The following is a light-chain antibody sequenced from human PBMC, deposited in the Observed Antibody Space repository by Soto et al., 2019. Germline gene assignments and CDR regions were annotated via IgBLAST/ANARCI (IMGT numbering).Light chain of an antibody. CDR1: QSVSTS. CDR3: HQYNNWPPWT. V-gene: IGKV3-15*01. Sequence: EILMTQSPATLSVSPGESATLSCRASQSVSTSLAWYQQKPGQAPRLLIYGASTRATDIPARFSGSGSGTEFTLTINSLQPEDFAVYYCHQYNNWPPWTFGQGTKVDIK. CDR2: GAS. J-gene: IGKJ1*01.